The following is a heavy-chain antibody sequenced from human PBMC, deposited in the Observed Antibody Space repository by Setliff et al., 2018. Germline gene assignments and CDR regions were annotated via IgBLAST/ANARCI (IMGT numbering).Heavy chain of an antibody. CDR1: GASISSGTYY. J-gene: IGHJ4*02. D-gene: IGHD1-1*01. Sequence: SETLPLTCTVSGASISSGTYYWAWIRQPPGKGLEWIGRIHYRGTTYSNASLASRLTISVDTAKNQFSLKLTSVTAADTAVYYCARTGTYRYFDYWGQGTRVTVSS. CDR3: ARTGTYRYFDY. V-gene: IGHV4-39*01. CDR2: IHYRGTT.